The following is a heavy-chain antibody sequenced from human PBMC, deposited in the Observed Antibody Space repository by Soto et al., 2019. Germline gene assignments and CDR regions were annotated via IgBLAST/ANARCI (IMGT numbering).Heavy chain of an antibody. Sequence: GGSLRLSCAASGFTFSDHYMDWVRQAPGKGLEWVGRTRNKANSYTTEYAASVKGRFTISRDDSKNSLYLQMNSLKTEDTAVYYCARSGGATNAFDIWGQGTMVTVSS. V-gene: IGHV3-72*01. CDR2: TRNKANSYTT. CDR1: GFTFSDHY. J-gene: IGHJ3*02. D-gene: IGHD1-26*01. CDR3: ARSGGATNAFDI.